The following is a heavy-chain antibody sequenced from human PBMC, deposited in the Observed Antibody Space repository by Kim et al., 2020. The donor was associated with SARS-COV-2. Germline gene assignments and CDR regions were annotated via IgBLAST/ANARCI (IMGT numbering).Heavy chain of an antibody. CDR3: ARHRRFVGISPVGY. J-gene: IGHJ4*02. V-gene: IGHV4-39*01. Sequence: SETLSLTCTVSGGSISSSSYYWGWIRQPPGKGLEWIGSIYYSGSTYYNPSLKSRVTISVDTSKNQFSLKLSSVTAADTAVYYCARHRRFVGISPVGYWGQGTLVTVSS. D-gene: IGHD2-15*01. CDR1: GGSISSSSYY. CDR2: IYYSGST.